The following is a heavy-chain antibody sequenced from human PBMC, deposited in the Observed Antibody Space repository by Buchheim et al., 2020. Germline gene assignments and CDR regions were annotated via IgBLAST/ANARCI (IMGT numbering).Heavy chain of an antibody. CDR1: GYTFTNYY. V-gene: IGHV1-46*01. Sequence: QVQLVQSGAEVKKPGASVKVPCKASGYTFTNYYLHWVRQAPGQGLDWMGIINPSAGSTGYAQRFQGRVTMTRDTSTGTVYMELSSLKSDDTAVYYCARASRRGGFDPWGQGTL. D-gene: IGHD3-10*01. CDR3: ARASRRGGFDP. CDR2: INPSAGST. J-gene: IGHJ5*02.